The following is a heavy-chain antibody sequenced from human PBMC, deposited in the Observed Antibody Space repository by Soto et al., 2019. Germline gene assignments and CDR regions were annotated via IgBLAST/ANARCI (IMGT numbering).Heavy chain of an antibody. Sequence: VQLVESGGGVVHPGRSLRLSCVASGFTFSTYAMHWVRQAPGKGLAWVAVISFDGRNKFYDDSEKGRLTISRDNSKNTVFLQMNSLRTEDTGVYYCARVLPVLPSSMPGCFDYWGQGALVTVSS. D-gene: IGHD2-2*01. CDR3: ARVLPVLPSSMPGCFDY. V-gene: IGHV3-30*04. J-gene: IGHJ4*02. CDR1: GFTFSTYA. CDR2: ISFDGRNK.